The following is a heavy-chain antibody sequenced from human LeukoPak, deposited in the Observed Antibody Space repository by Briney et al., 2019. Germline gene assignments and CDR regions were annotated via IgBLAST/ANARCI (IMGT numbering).Heavy chain of an antibody. CDR1: GFNFSSYA. CDR2: ISGSGGST. J-gene: IGHJ4*02. V-gene: IGHV3-23*01. CDR3: ANQPGWLQHDNYFDY. D-gene: IGHD5-24*01. Sequence: GGSLRLSCAAYGFNFSSYARSSVRQAPGKGLEWVSAISGSGGSTYYADSVKGRFTISRDNFKNTLYLQMNSLRAEDTAVYYCANQPGWLQHDNYFDYWGQGTLVTVSS.